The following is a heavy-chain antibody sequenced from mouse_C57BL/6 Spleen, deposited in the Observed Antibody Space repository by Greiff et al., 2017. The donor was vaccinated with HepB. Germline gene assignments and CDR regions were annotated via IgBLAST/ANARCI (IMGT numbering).Heavy chain of an antibody. D-gene: IGHD2-1*01. J-gene: IGHJ3*01. CDR2: IDPETGGT. Sequence: SGAELVRPGASVTLSCKASGYTFTDYEMHWVKQTPVHGLEWIGAIDPETGGTAYNQKFKGKAILTADKSSSTAYMELRSLTSEDSAVYYCTGGVYDGNYDWFAYWGQGTLVTVSA. V-gene: IGHV1-15*01. CDR1: GYTFTDYE. CDR3: TGGVYDGNYDWFAY.